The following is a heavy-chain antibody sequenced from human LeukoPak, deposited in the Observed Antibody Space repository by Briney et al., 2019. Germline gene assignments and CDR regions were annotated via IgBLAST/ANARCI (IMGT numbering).Heavy chain of an antibody. CDR1: GFTFSSYG. J-gene: IGHJ4*02. CDR2: IWYDGSDK. CDR3: TILAVASDFDY. D-gene: IGHD6-19*01. V-gene: IGHV3-33*01. Sequence: GGSLRLSCVVSGFTFSSYGMHWVRQAPGKGLEWVAVIWYDGSDKYYGDSVKGRFTISRDNSKNTLYLQMNSLRAEDTAVYYCTILAVASDFDYWGQGTLVTVSS.